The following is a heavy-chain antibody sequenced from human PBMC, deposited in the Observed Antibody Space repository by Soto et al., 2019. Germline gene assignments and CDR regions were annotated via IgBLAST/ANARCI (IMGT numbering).Heavy chain of an antibody. CDR1: GGSISSSSYY. CDR3: ARPRSGRAVAGPFDY. CDR2: IYYSGST. Sequence: QLQLQESGPGLVKPSETLSLTCTVSGGSISSSSYYWGWIRQPPGKGLEWIGSIYYSGSTYYNPSLKSRFTISVDTSKNQFSLKLSSVTAADTAVYYCARPRSGRAVAGPFDYWGQGTLVTVSS. J-gene: IGHJ4*02. D-gene: IGHD6-19*01. V-gene: IGHV4-39*01.